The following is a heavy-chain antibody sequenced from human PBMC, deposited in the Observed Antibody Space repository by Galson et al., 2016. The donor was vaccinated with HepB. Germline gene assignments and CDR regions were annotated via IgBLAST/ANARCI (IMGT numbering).Heavy chain of an antibody. Sequence: SLRLSCAASGFTFSSYHMTWVRQAPGEGLEWVSSITGDSNYIRYADSVRGRFTISRDNAKNSLYLQVNSLRAEDTAVYYCARWRGSGEIWHIDYWGQGTLVTVSS. CDR2: ITGDSNYI. D-gene: IGHD2-15*01. J-gene: IGHJ4*02. CDR1: GFTFSSYH. V-gene: IGHV3-21*01. CDR3: ARWRGSGEIWHIDY.